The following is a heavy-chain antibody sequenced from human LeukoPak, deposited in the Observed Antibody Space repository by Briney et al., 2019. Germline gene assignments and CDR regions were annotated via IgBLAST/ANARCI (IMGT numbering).Heavy chain of an antibody. CDR3: ARVRSLQYSGSYLGAHYFDY. CDR2: IYYSGST. CDR1: GGSISSSSYY. Sequence: PSETLSLTCTVSGGSISSSSYYWGWIRQPPGKGLEWIGSIYYSGSTYYNPSLKSRVTISVDMSKNQFSLKLSSVTAADTAVYYCARVRSLQYSGSYLGAHYFDYWGQGTLATVSS. D-gene: IGHD1-26*01. J-gene: IGHJ4*02. V-gene: IGHV4-39*07.